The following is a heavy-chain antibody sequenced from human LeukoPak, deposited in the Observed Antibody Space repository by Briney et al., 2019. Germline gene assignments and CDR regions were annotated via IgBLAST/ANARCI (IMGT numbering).Heavy chain of an antibody. D-gene: IGHD4-17*01. J-gene: IGHJ4*02. CDR3: ACLRGPSDY. Sequence: GGSLRLSCAASGFTVSSKYMSWVRQAPGKGLEWVSVIFSGGNTYYADSVKGRFTISRDNTKNSLYLQMDSLTADDTAVYFCACLRGPSDYWGQGTLVTVSS. CDR1: GFTVSSKY. CDR2: IFSGGNT. V-gene: IGHV3-53*01.